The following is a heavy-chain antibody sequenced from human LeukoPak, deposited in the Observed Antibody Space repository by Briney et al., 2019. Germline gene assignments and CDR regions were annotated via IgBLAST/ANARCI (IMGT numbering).Heavy chain of an antibody. J-gene: IGHJ6*02. CDR2: ISGSGGST. D-gene: IGHD6-13*01. V-gene: IGHV3-23*01. CDR3: AKGRAQQQLVAEARYYYYGMDV. CDR1: GFTFSSYA. Sequence: GGSLRLSCAASGFTFSSYAMSWVRQAPGKGLEWVSAISGSGGSTYYADSVKGRFTISRDNSKNTLYLQMNSLRAEDTAVYYCAKGRAQQQLVAEARYYYYGMDVWGQGTTVTVSS.